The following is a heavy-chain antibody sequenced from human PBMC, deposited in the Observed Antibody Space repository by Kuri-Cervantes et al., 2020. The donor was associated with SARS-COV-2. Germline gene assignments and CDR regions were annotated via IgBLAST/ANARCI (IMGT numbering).Heavy chain of an antibody. V-gene: IGHV3-23*01. D-gene: IGHD2-2*01. J-gene: IGHJ6*02. CDR1: GFTFSSYA. CDR2: ISGSGGST. CDR3: ARDPLIPAAVVNYYYYGMDV. Sequence: GESLKIPLASSGFTFSSYAMSWVRQAPGKGLEGVSAISGSGGSTYYADSVKGRFTISRNNAKNSLYLQMNSLRAEDTAVYYCARDPLIPAAVVNYYYYGMDVWGQGTTVTVSS.